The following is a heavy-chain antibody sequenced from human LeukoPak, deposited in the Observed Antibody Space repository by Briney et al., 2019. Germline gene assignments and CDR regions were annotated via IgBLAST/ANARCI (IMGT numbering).Heavy chain of an antibody. CDR2: ISSSSSYI. D-gene: IGHD5-12*01. V-gene: IGHV3-21*01. Sequence: GGSLRLSCAASGFTFSSYSINWVRQAPGKWLEWVSSISSSSSYIYYADSVKGRFTISRDNAKNSLYLQMNSLRAEDTAVYYCARVGYSGYDLIYWGQGTLVTVSS. CDR3: ARVGYSGYDLIY. CDR1: GFTFSSYS. J-gene: IGHJ4*02.